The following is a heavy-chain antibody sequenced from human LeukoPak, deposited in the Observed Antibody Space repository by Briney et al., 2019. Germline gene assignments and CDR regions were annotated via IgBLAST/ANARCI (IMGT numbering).Heavy chain of an antibody. Sequence: ASVKVSCKASGYTFTGYYMHWVRQAPGQGLEWMGRINPNSGGTNYAQKFQGRVTMTRDTSISTAYTELSRMRSDDTAVYYCAGTITVVRGVITAYYYYYYMDVWGKGTTVTVSS. J-gene: IGHJ6*03. CDR1: GYTFTGYY. CDR3: AGTITVVRGVITAYYYYYYMDV. CDR2: INPNSGGT. V-gene: IGHV1-2*06. D-gene: IGHD3-10*01.